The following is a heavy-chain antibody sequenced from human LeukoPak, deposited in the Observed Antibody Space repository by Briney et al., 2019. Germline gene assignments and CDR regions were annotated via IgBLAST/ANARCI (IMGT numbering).Heavy chain of an antibody. CDR2: IYYSGTT. CDR3: ARRGDILTDYAFDY. Sequence: SETLSLTCSVSGGSINSNSHHWDWIRQAPGKGLEWIGNIYYSGTTSYNPSLKSRVTISVDTSKNQFSLRLSSVTAADTAVYYCARRGDILTDYAFDYWGQATIVTVSS. D-gene: IGHD3-9*01. CDR1: GGSINSNSHH. J-gene: IGHJ4*02. V-gene: IGHV4-39*01.